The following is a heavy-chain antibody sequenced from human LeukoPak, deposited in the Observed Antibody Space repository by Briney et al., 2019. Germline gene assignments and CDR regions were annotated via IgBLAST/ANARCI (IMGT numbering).Heavy chain of an antibody. CDR2: ISYDGSNK. CDR3: ARDHSHFDYYDSSGYYYPHY. J-gene: IGHJ4*02. CDR1: GFTFSSYA. D-gene: IGHD3-22*01. Sequence: GGSLRLSCAASGFTFSSYAMHWVRQAPGKGLEWVAVISYDGSNKYYADSVKGRFTISRDNSKNTLYLQMNSLRAEDTAVYYCARDHSHFDYYDSSGYYYPHYWGQGTLVTVSS. V-gene: IGHV3-30*04.